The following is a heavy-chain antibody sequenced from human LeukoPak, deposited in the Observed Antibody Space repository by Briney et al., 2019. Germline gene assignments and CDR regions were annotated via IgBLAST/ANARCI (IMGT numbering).Heavy chain of an antibody. Sequence: GGSLRLSCAASGFTFSSYAMSWVRQAPGKGLEWVSAISSSGGITYYADSVKGRFTISRDNSKNTLYLQMNSLRAEDTAVYYCATALAAAPFGGLGYWGQGTLVTVSS. J-gene: IGHJ4*02. CDR1: GFTFSSYA. D-gene: IGHD6-13*01. CDR3: ATALAAAPFGGLGY. CDR2: ISSSGGIT. V-gene: IGHV3-23*01.